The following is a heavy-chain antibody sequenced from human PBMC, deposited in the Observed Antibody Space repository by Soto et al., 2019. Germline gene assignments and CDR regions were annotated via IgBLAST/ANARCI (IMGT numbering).Heavy chain of an antibody. CDR2: ISAYNGNT. D-gene: IGHD2-15*01. CDR1: GYTFTSYG. J-gene: IGHJ6*02. Sequence: ASVKVSCKASGYTFTSYGISWVRQAPGQGLEWMGWISAYNGNTNYAQKLQGRVTMTTDTSTSTAYMELRSLRSDDTAVYYCARDMARYCSGGSCYPRRHGMDVWGQGTTVTVSS. CDR3: ARDMARYCSGGSCYPRRHGMDV. V-gene: IGHV1-18*01.